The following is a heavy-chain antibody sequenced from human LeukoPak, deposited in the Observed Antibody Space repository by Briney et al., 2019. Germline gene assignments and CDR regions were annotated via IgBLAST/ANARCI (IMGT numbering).Heavy chain of an antibody. CDR2: IYYSGST. J-gene: IGHJ5*02. CDR3: ARNDYDFWSGYLNWFDP. CDR1: GGSISSYY. V-gene: IGHV4-59*01. D-gene: IGHD3-3*01. Sequence: PSETLSLTCTVSGGSISSYYWSWIRQPPGKGLEWIGYIYYSGSTNYNPSLKSRVTISVDTSKNQFSLKLSSVTAADTAVYYCARNDYDFWSGYLNWFDPWGQGTLVTVSS.